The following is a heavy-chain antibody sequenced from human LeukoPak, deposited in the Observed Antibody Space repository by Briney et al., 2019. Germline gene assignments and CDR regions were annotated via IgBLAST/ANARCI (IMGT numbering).Heavy chain of an antibody. CDR2: IIPIFGTA. Sequence: SVKVSCTASGGTFSSYAISWVRQAPGQGLEWMGGIIPIFGTANYAQKFQGRVTITADESTSTAYMELSSLRSEDTAVYYCARGPRYCSGGSCYSVAFDIWGQGTMVTVSS. J-gene: IGHJ3*02. CDR3: ARGPRYCSGGSCYSVAFDI. V-gene: IGHV1-69*01. CDR1: GGTFSSYA. D-gene: IGHD2-15*01.